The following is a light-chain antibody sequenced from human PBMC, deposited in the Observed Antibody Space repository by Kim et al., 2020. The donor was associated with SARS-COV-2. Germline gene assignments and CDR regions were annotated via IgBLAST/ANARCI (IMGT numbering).Light chain of an antibody. V-gene: IGKV3-20*01. Sequence: IVLTQSPGTLSLSPGERATLSCRASQSVDTAFLGWYQQKPGQAPRLLMYGASSRPTGIPDRFSGSGSGTDFTLTIDRLEPEDSAVYYCQHYGTSPQVTFGGGTKVDIK. CDR2: GAS. J-gene: IGKJ4*01. CDR3: QHYGTSPQVT. CDR1: QSVDTAF.